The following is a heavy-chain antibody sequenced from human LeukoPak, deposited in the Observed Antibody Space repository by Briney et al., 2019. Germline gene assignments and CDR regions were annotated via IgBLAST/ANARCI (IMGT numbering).Heavy chain of an antibody. V-gene: IGHV4-38-2*02. Sequence: SETLSLTCTVSGYSISSGYYWGWIRQPPGKGLEWIGSIYHSGSTYYNPSLKSRVTISVDTSKNQFSLKLSSVTAADTAVYYCARDRLATPIDYWGQGTLVTVSS. J-gene: IGHJ4*02. CDR2: IYHSGST. CDR1: GYSISSGYY. CDR3: ARDRLATPIDY. D-gene: IGHD6-19*01.